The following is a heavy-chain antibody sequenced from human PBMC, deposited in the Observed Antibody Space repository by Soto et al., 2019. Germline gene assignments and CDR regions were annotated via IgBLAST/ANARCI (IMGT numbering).Heavy chain of an antibody. V-gene: IGHV4-34*01. Sequence: PSETLSLTCAFYGGSFSGYYWSWIRQPPGKGQECIGEINHSGSTNYNPSLKSRVTISVDTSKNHFSLKLSSVTAADTAVYYCAREVIRYFDCFKPGWFDPWGQGTLVTVSS. D-gene: IGHD3-9*01. CDR3: AREVIRYFDCFKPGWFDP. CDR1: GGSFSGYY. J-gene: IGHJ5*02. CDR2: INHSGST.